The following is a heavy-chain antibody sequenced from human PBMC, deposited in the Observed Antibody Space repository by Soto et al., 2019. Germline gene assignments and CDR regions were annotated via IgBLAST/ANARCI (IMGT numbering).Heavy chain of an antibody. J-gene: IGHJ3*02. Sequence: SETLSLTCAVYGGSFSGYYWSWIRQPPGKGLEWIGEINHSGSTNYNPSLKSRVTISVDTSKNQFSLKLSSVTAADTAVYYCARGKRGRPGGFDIWGQGTMVTVSS. CDR2: INHSGST. CDR3: ARGKRGRPGGFDI. CDR1: GGSFSGYY. D-gene: IGHD1-26*01. V-gene: IGHV4-34*01.